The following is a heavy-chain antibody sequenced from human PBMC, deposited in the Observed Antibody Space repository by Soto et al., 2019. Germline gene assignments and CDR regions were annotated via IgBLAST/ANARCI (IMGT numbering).Heavy chain of an antibody. V-gene: IGHV3-48*01. D-gene: IGHD3-10*01. Sequence: EVQLVESGGGLVQPGGSLRLSCAASGFTFSSYSMNWVRQAPGKGLEWVSYISSSSSTIYYADSVKGRFTISSDNAKNSLYPQMNSLRAEDTAVYYCARAHYYGFPGDFDYWGQGTLVTGSS. CDR3: ARAHYYGFPGDFDY. CDR2: ISSSSSTI. J-gene: IGHJ4*02. CDR1: GFTFSSYS.